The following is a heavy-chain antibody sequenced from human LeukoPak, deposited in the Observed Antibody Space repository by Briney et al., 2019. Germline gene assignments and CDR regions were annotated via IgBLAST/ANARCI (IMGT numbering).Heavy chain of an antibody. Sequence: GRSLRLSCAASGFTFSTYTMNWVRQAPGKGLEWVSSISSTSSYIYYADSVKGRFTISRDNAKNSLYVQMNNLKAEDTAAYYCARDFASSRGGNLYSHMDVWGKGTTVTVSS. D-gene: IGHD3-16*01. V-gene: IGHV3-21*01. J-gene: IGHJ6*03. CDR1: GFTFSTYT. CDR2: ISSTSSYI. CDR3: ARDFASSRGGNLYSHMDV.